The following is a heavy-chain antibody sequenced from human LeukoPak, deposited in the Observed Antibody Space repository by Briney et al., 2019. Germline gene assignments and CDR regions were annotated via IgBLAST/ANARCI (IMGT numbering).Heavy chain of an antibody. CDR1: GSSINSAYY. Sequence: KPSETLSLTCAVSGSSINSAYYWGWIRQPPGKGLEWIGTIYPSGSTYYNPSLKSRVTISLDTSKNQFSLKLSSVTAADTAVYYCATGSGSYWDGSFYYYYMDVWGKGTTVTVSS. D-gene: IGHD3-10*01. J-gene: IGHJ6*03. V-gene: IGHV4-38-2*01. CDR3: ATGSGSYWDGSFYYYYMDV. CDR2: IYPSGST.